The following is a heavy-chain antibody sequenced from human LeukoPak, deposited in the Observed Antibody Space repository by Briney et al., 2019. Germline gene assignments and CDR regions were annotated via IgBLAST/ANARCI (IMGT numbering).Heavy chain of an antibody. CDR1: GFTFDDYA. CDR2: ISWNSGSI. J-gene: IGHJ4*02. CDR3: AKDIFTMVRGVVDY. D-gene: IGHD3-10*01. Sequence: PGRSLRLSCAASGFTFDDYAMHWVRQAPGKGLEWVSGISWNSGSIGYADSVKGRFTISRDNAKNSRYLQMNSLRAEDTALYYCAKDIFTMVRGVVDYWGQGTLVTVSS. V-gene: IGHV3-9*01.